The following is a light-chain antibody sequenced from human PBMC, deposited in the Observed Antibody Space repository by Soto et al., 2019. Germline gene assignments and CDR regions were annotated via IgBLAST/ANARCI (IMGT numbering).Light chain of an antibody. CDR3: SSYTSSSTLNWV. Sequence: QSALTQPASVSGSPGQSITISCTGTSSDIGSYNFVSWYQQHPGKAPKFMIYEGTKRPSGVSNRFSGSKSGNTASLTISGLQAEDEADYYCSSYTSSSTLNWVFGGGTKVTVL. J-gene: IGLJ3*02. CDR2: EGT. V-gene: IGLV2-14*02. CDR1: SSDIGSYNF.